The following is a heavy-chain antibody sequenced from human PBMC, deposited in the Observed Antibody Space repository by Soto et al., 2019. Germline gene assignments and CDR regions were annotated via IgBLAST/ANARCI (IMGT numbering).Heavy chain of an antibody. CDR2: IVVGSGNT. D-gene: IGHD2-15*01. CDR3: AALYCSGGSCYSFSNAFDI. Sequence: SVKVSCKASGFTFTSSAMQWVRQARGQSLEWIGWIVVGSGNTNYAQKFQERVTITRDMSTSTAYMELSSLRSEDTAVYYCAALYCSGGSCYSFSNAFDIWGQGTMVTVSS. CDR1: GFTFTSSA. J-gene: IGHJ3*02. V-gene: IGHV1-58*02.